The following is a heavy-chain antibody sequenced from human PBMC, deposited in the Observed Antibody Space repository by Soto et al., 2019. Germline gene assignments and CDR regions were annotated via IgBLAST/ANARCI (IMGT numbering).Heavy chain of an antibody. D-gene: IGHD3-9*01. CDR2: INAGNGNT. CDR3: ARENDIPTGYYYGMDV. Sequence: ASVKVSCKASGYTFTSYAMHWVRQAPGQRLEWMGWINAGNGNTKYSQKFQGRVTITRDTSASTAYMELSSLRSEDTAVYYCARENDIPTGYYYGMDVWGQGTTVTVSS. V-gene: IGHV1-3*01. J-gene: IGHJ6*02. CDR1: GYTFTSYA.